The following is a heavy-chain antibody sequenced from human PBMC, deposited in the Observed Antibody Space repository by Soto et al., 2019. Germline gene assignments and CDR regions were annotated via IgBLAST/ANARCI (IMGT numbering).Heavy chain of an antibody. CDR2: LFYTGNSYNP. CDR3: ARSGRSRLDY. CDR1: GASISGGDHY. Sequence: QVQLQESGPGLVKPSQTLSLTCTVSGASISGGDHYWSWVRQPPGKGLEWIGHLFYTGNSYNPYYSPSRHSRPTMSLDTSKNQFSLNIPSVTAADTAVYFCARSGRSRLDYWGQGALVSVSS. V-gene: IGHV4-30-4*01. J-gene: IGHJ4*02. D-gene: IGHD1-26*01.